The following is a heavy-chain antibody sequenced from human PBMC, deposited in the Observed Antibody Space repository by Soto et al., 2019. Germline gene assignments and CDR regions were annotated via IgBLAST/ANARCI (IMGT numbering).Heavy chain of an antibody. V-gene: IGHV3-23*01. CDR1: GFTFSSYA. J-gene: IGHJ5*02. Sequence: GGSLRLSCAASGFTFSSYAMSWVRPAPGKGLEWVSAISGSGGSTYYADSVKGRFTISRDNSKNTLYLQMNSLRAEDTAVYYCAKNARVTTVAPVGWFDPWGQGTLVTVSS. CDR2: ISGSGGST. D-gene: IGHD4-4*01. CDR3: AKNARVTTVAPVGWFDP.